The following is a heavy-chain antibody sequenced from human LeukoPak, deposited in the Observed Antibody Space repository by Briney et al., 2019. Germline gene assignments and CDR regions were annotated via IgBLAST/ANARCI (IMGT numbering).Heavy chain of an antibody. CDR3: AKDSGSGYDSDYYYGMDV. V-gene: IGHV3-30*18. J-gene: IGHJ6*02. Sequence: GGSLRLSCAASGFTFSSYGMHWVRQAPGKGLEWVAVISDDGSNKYYADSVKGRFTISRDNSKNTLYLQMNSLRAEDTAVYYCAKDSGSGYDSDYYYGMDVWGQGTTVTVSS. D-gene: IGHD5-12*01. CDR2: ISDDGSNK. CDR1: GFTFSSYG.